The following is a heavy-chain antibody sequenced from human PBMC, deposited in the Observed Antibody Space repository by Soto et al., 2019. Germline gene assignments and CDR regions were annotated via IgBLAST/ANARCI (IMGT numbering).Heavy chain of an antibody. Sequence: SETLSLTCTVSGGSISENYWAWIRQSPGKGLEWIGNIRYSGSTNYNPSLKSRVTISIDTSNNQFSLNLSSVTAADSAVYCCARATLHSGKLSLYRPFDYWGQGTLVTVS. D-gene: IGHD3-10*01. J-gene: IGHJ4*02. CDR1: GGSISENY. CDR3: ARATLHSGKLSLYRPFDY. V-gene: IGHV4-59*01. CDR2: IRYSGST.